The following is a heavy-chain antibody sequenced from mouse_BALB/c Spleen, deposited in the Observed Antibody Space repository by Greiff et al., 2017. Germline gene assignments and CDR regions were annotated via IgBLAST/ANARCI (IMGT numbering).Heavy chain of an antibody. CDR2: ISYSGST. D-gene: IGHD2-1*01. CDR3: ARSNGNFLYFDY. Sequence: ESGPGLVKPSQSLSLTCTVTGYSITSDYAWNWIRQFPGNKLEWMGYISYSGSTSYNPSLKSRISITRDTSKNQFFLQLNSVTTEDTATYYCARSNGNFLYFDYWGQGTTLTVSS. V-gene: IGHV3-2*02. CDR1: GYSITSDYA. J-gene: IGHJ2*01.